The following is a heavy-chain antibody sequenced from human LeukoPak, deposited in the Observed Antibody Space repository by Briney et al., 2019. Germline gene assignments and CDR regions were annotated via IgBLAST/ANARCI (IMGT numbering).Heavy chain of an antibody. V-gene: IGHV3-23*01. D-gene: IGHD2-2*01. J-gene: IGHJ4*02. CDR2: ISGSGGST. CDR1: GFTFSSYA. Sequence: GGSLRLSCAASGFTFSSYAMSWVRQAPGKGLEWVSAISGSGGSTYYADSVKGRFTISRDNSKNALYLQMNSLRAEDTAVYYCAKGGGVVPAAILYWGQGTLVTVSS. CDR3: AKGGGVVPAAILY.